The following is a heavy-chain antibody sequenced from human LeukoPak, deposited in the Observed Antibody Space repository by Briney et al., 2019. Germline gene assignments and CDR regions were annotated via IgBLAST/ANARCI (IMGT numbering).Heavy chain of an antibody. CDR2: ISHDGSHK. CDR1: GFTFSSFS. CDR3: ARDPNRLADYGGDYFDH. D-gene: IGHD4-23*01. V-gene: IGHV3-30*04. Sequence: GGSLRLSCVASGFTFSSFSMHWVRQAPGNGLEWVAVISHDGSHKSYADSVKGRFTISRDNSKNTLSLQMNTLRPEDTALFYCARDPNRLADYGGDYFDHWGQGTLVTVSS. J-gene: IGHJ4*02.